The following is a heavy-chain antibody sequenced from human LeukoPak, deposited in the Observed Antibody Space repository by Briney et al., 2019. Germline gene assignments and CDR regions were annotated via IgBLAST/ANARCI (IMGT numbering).Heavy chain of an antibody. V-gene: IGHV3-30*04. CDR1: GSTFSNYA. D-gene: IGHD2-15*01. CDR3: AKTQGYYDA. J-gene: IGHJ5*02. Sequence: GGSLRLSCAASGSTFSNYAMNWVRQAPGKGLEWVSIVSHDGDSTYYAGSVKGRFTISRDNSKSTLYLQMNSLRADDTAVYYCAKTQGYYDAWGQGALVTVSS. CDR2: VSHDGDST.